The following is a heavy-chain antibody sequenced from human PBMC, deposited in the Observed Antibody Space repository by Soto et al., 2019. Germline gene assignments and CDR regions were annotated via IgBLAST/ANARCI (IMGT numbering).Heavy chain of an antibody. V-gene: IGHV1-46*01. J-gene: IGHJ4*02. D-gene: IGHD3-3*01. Sequence: ASVKVSCKASGYTFTNYYMHWVRQAPGQGLEWMGIIIPSGGSPRYAQKFQGRVTMNRDTSTTIVYMELSSLRSEDTAVYYCARGGWDDFWSGPYYFEYWGQGTQVTVSS. CDR3: ARGGWDDFWSGPYYFEY. CDR1: GYTFTNYY. CDR2: IIPSGGSP.